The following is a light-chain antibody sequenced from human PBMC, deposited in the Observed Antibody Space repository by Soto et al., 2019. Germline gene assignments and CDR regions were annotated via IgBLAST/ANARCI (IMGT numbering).Light chain of an antibody. J-gene: IGKJ4*01. CDR3: QQYGSSLLT. V-gene: IGKV3-20*01. CDR1: QSVSSSY. CDR2: GAS. Sequence: EIVLTQSPGTRSLSPGERATLSCRASQSVSSSYLAWYQQKPGQAPRLLIYGASSRATGIPDRFSGSGSGTVFTLTISRLEPEDFAVYYCQQYGSSLLTFGGGTKVEIK.